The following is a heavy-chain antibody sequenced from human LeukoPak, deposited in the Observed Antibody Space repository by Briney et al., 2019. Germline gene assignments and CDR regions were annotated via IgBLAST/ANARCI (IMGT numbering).Heavy chain of an antibody. CDR3: ARKEMYYDSSGGGVDY. CDR1: GFTFSTYG. V-gene: IGHV3-21*01. Sequence: GGSLRLSCAASGFTFSTYGMNWVRQAPGKGLEWVSGISPSGGITYYTDSVKGRFTISRDNAKNSLYLQMNSLRAEDTAVYYCARKEMYYDSSGGGVDYWGQGTLVTVSS. CDR2: ISPSGGIT. D-gene: IGHD3-22*01. J-gene: IGHJ4*02.